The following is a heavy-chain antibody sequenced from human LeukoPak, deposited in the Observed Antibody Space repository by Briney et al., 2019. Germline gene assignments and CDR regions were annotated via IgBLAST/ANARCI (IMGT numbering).Heavy chain of an antibody. CDR1: GYTFTSYG. J-gene: IGHJ4*02. CDR3: ARGGYYDSSGLADTY. Sequence: GASVKVSCKASGYTFTSYGISWVRQAPGQGLEWMGWISAYNGNTNYAQKLQGRVTMTTDTSTSTAYMELRSLRSDDTAVYCCARGGYYDSSGLADTYWGQGTLVTVSS. D-gene: IGHD3-22*01. V-gene: IGHV1-18*01. CDR2: ISAYNGNT.